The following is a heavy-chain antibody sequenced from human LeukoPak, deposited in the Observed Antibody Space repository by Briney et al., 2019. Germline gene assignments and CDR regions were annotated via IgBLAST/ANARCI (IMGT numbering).Heavy chain of an antibody. CDR3: ARVFLSGYDVFTGYFRAFDY. CDR1: GFTFSSFE. CDR2: ISPTGHTK. V-gene: IGHV3-48*03. Sequence: PGGSLRLSWAASGFTFSSFEMHWVRQAPGKGLEGVSYISPTGHTKYYADSVQGRFPVSRDHRKSLVFLEMNSLRAGDPAIYYCARVFLSGYDVFTGYFRAFDYWGQGALVTVSS. J-gene: IGHJ4*02. D-gene: IGHD3-9*01.